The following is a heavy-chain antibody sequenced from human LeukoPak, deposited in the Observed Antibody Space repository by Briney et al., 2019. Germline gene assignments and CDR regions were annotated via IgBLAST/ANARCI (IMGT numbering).Heavy chain of an antibody. J-gene: IGHJ4*02. CDR2: IYYSGST. CDR3: AGGGYSYGYGFAFDY. Sequence: PSETLSLTCTVSGGSISSYYWSWTRQPPGKGLEWIGYIYYSGSTNYNPSLKSRVTISVDTSKNQFSLKLSSVTAADTAVYYCAGGGYSYGYGFAFDYWGQGTLVTVSS. V-gene: IGHV4-59*01. D-gene: IGHD5-18*01. CDR1: GGSISSYY.